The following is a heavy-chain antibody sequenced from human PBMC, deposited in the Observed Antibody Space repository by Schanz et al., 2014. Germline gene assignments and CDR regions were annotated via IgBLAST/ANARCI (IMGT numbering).Heavy chain of an antibody. CDR2: VSSRSDEI. V-gene: IGHV3-23*05. D-gene: IGHD2-21*02. Sequence: EVQLLESGGGLVQPGGSLRLSCSASTFTFDHYAMTWVRQAPGKGLEWVAAVSSRSDEIKYADSVRGRFTISRDNSRSTMYLQMNSLRAEDTAVYFCAKDLGVDCGDGCLNWYFDLWGRGTLVTVSS. CDR1: TFTFDHYA. J-gene: IGHJ2*01. CDR3: AKDLGVDCGDGCLNWYFDL.